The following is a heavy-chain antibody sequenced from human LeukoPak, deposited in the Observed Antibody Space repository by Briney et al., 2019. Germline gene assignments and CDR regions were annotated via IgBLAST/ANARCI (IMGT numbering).Heavy chain of an antibody. CDR2: IDYSGST. D-gene: IGHD3-10*01. CDR3: ARAPLWFGELLPQGKFDP. J-gene: IGHJ5*02. CDR1: GASISSYY. V-gene: IGHV4-59*01. Sequence: SETLSLTCTVSGASISSYYWSWIRQSPGKGLEWIGYIDYSGSTNYNPSLESRVTMSVDTSTTLFSLKLTSVTAADTAVYYCARAPLWFGELLPQGKFDPWGQGILVSVSS.